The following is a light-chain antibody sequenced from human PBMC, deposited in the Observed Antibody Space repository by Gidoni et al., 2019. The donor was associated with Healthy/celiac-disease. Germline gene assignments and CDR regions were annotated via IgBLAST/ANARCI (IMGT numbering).Light chain of an antibody. Sequence: LQMTQSPSSLSASVGDRVTITCQASQDISNYLNWYQQKPGKAPKLLIYDASNLETGVPSRFSGSGSGTDFTFTISSLQPEDIATYYCQQYDNLPPLFTFGPXTKVDIK. CDR2: DAS. CDR1: QDISNY. V-gene: IGKV1-33*01. J-gene: IGKJ3*01. CDR3: QQYDNLPPLFT.